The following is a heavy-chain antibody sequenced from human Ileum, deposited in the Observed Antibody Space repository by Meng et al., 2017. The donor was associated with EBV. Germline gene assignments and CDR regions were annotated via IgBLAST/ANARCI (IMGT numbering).Heavy chain of an antibody. CDR2: IYYSGTT. D-gene: IGHD5-18*01. CDR1: GGSVSISSYY. CDR3: ARGWDTAMDSG. V-gene: IGHV4-61*01. Sequence: QEAGPGLGKPPETLSLPCTVSGGSVSISSYYWSWIRQPPGKGLEWIGYIYYSGTTNYNPSLESRVTISVDTSKNQFSLKLRSVAASDTAVYYCARGWDTAMDSGWGQGTLVTVPQ. J-gene: IGHJ4*02.